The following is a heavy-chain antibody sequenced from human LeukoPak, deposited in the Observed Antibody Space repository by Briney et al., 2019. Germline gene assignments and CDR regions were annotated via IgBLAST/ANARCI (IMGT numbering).Heavy chain of an antibody. CDR3: ATTGSGSYYDY. D-gene: IGHD1-26*01. CDR1: GFTFSSYA. J-gene: IGHJ4*02. Sequence: GGSLRLSCAASGFTFSSYAMHWVRQAPGKGLEWVAVISYDGSNKYYADSVKGRFTISRDNSKNTLYLQMNSLRADDTAVYYCATTGSGSYYDYWGQGTLVTVSS. V-gene: IGHV3-30*04. CDR2: ISYDGSNK.